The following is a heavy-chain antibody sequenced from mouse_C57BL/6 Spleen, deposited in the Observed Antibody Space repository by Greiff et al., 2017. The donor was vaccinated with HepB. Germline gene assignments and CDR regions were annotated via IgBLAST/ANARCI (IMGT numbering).Heavy chain of an antibody. Sequence: EVKLQESGPGLVKPSQSLSLTCSVTGYSITSGYYWNWIRQFPGNKLEWMGYISYDGSNNYNPSLKNRISITRDTSKNQFFLKLNSVTTEDTATYYCARGAFYGSYFDYWGQGTTLTVSS. D-gene: IGHD1-1*01. CDR1: GYSITSGYY. J-gene: IGHJ2*01. V-gene: IGHV3-6*01. CDR3: ARGAFYGSYFDY. CDR2: ISYDGSN.